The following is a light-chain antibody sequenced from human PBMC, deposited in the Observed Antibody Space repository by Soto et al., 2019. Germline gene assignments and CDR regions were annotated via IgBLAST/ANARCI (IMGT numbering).Light chain of an antibody. CDR3: AAWHDSLNGPV. CDR1: SSNIGGNP. J-gene: IGLJ3*02. CDR2: NNN. Sequence: QAVVTQPPSASGTPGQRGTISCSGSSSNIGGNPVNWYQQLPGTAPKLLIYNNNQLPSGVPDRCSGSKSGTSASLAISGLQSEDEADYYCAAWHDSLNGPVFGGGTKVTVL. V-gene: IGLV1-44*01.